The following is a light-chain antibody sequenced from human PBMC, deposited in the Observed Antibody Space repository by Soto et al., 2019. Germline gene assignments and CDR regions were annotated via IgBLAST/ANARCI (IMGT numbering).Light chain of an antibody. CDR2: GAS. CDR3: QQYNNWPRT. V-gene: IGKV3-15*01. J-gene: IGKJ1*01. CDR1: QSVSSN. Sequence: IVSTQSPATLSDSPRERATLSCRASQSVSSNLAWYQQKPGQAPRLLIYGASTRATGIPARFSGSGSGTEFTLTISSLQSEDFAVYYCQQYNNWPRTFGQGTKVDI.